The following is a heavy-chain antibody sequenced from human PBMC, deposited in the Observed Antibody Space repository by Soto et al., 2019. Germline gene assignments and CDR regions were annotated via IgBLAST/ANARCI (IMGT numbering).Heavy chain of an antibody. V-gene: IGHV1-69*05. Sequence: SVKVSWKGAGGSFSSYAIGWGRQAPGQGLEWMGGIIHIFGTANYAQKFQGRVTITTDTSTNTAYMELMSLTSDDTAVYYCARDEGGYDIWTGYYKAQHFDYWGQGVLVTVSS. J-gene: IGHJ4*02. CDR2: IIHIFGTA. CDR3: ARDEGGYDIWTGYYKAQHFDY. D-gene: IGHD3-9*01. CDR1: GGSFSSYA.